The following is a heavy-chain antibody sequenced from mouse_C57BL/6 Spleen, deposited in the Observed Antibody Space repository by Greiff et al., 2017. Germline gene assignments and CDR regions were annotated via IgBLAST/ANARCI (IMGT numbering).Heavy chain of an antibody. CDR3: ARSYGTNWYFDV. CDR1: GYSFTGYY. V-gene: IGHV1-42*01. D-gene: IGHD2-1*01. J-gene: IGHJ1*03. Sequence: EVQLQQSGPELVKPGASVKISCKASGYSFTGYYMNWVKQSPEKSLEWIGEINPSTGGTTYNQKFKAKATLTVDKSSSTAYMQLKSLTSEDSAVYYCARSYGTNWYFDVWGTGTTVTVSS. CDR2: INPSTGGT.